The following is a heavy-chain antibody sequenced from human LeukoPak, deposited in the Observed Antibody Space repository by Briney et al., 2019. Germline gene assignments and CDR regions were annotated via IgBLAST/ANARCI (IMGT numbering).Heavy chain of an antibody. J-gene: IGHJ4*02. D-gene: IGHD6-25*01. V-gene: IGHV3-11*06. CDR3: GFIAAAGR. CDR2: ISDSSDDR. CDR1: GFTFSDYY. Sequence: GGSLRLSCVVSGFTFSDYYMSWIRQAPGKGLEWVSYISDSSDDRRYADSVEGRFTIPRDNSKNSLYLQMNALRAEDTGVYYCGFIAAAGRWGQGTLVTVSS.